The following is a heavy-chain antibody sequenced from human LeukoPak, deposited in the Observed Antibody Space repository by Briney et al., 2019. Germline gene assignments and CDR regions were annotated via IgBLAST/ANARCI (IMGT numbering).Heavy chain of an antibody. CDR2: IIPMFGTA. V-gene: IGHV1-69*06. D-gene: IGHD3-10*01. Sequence: SVKVSCKASGGTLTNYAINWVRQAPGQRLEWMGGIIPMFGTANYAQKFQGRVTITADKSTGTVYMELRSLTSEDTAVYYCARGELLWFGELYRIDAFGIWGQGTMVIVSS. J-gene: IGHJ3*02. CDR3: ARGELLWFGELYRIDAFGI. CDR1: GGTLTNYA.